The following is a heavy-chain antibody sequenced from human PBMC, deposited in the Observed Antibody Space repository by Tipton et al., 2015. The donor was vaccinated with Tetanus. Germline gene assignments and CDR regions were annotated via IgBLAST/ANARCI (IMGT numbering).Heavy chain of an antibody. V-gene: IGHV4-59*08. Sequence: TLSLTCTVSGGSLSSYYWNWIRQSPGKGLEWIGYIANTKTPRYSPSLKSRATISVDSSKNQFSLKLTSVTAADTAVYFCARHAGAGATIWGTDYWGQGTLVTVSS. D-gene: IGHD3-9*01. CDR1: GGSLSSYY. CDR2: IANTKTP. CDR3: ARHAGAGATIWGTDY. J-gene: IGHJ4*02.